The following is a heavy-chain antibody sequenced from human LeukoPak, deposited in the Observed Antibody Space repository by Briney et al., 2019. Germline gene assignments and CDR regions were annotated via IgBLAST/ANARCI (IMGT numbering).Heavy chain of an antibody. CDR1: GGSISNSSAYY. Sequence: SETLSLTCTVSGGSISNSSAYYWGWIRQPPGKGLEWIGSIYYTEITYYNPSLKSRVTISLDTSKNQFSLKLSSVTAADTAVYYCATADEDYGGNTHYFDYWGQGTLVTVSS. J-gene: IGHJ4*02. CDR3: ATADEDYGGNTHYFDY. V-gene: IGHV4-39*07. D-gene: IGHD4-23*01. CDR2: IYYTEIT.